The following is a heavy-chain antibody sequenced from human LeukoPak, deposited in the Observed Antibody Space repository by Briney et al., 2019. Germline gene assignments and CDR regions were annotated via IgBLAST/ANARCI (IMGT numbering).Heavy chain of an antibody. V-gene: IGHV3-23*01. J-gene: IGHJ5*02. D-gene: IGHD2-15*01. CDR2: ITDDGGRT. CDR3: AKDRVVAATLSWFDP. CDR1: GFTFSNYG. Sequence: GGSLRLSCSASGFTFSNYGLSWVRQAPGKGPEWVSSITDDGGRTYYADSVKGRFTISRDNSKNTLYLQMNSLRAEDTAVYYCAKDRVVAATLSWFDPWGQGTLVTVSS.